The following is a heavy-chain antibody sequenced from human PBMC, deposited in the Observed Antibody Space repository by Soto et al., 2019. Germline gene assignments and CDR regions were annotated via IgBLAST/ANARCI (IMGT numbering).Heavy chain of an antibody. CDR1: GFTFTSSA. CDR2: IVVGSGNT. CDR3: AEGYYDFLPGYFPIDY. V-gene: IGHV1-58*02. D-gene: IGHD3-9*01. Sequence: GASVKVSCKASGFTFTSSAMQWVRQARGQRLEWIGWIVVGSGNTNYAQKFQERVTITRDMSTSTAYMELSSLRSEDTAVYYCAEGYYDFLPGYFPIDYWGQGPRVTVSS. J-gene: IGHJ4*02.